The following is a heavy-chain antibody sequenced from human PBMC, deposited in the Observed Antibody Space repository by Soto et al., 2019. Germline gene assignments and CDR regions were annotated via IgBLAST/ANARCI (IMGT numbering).Heavy chain of an antibody. D-gene: IGHD5-12*01. CDR2: IGTAGDT. V-gene: IGHV3-13*01. CDR3: ARGEMATINPTEENFDY. CDR1: GFTFSSYD. J-gene: IGHJ4*02. Sequence: GGSLRLSCAASGFTFSSYDMHWVRQATGKGLEWVSAIGTAGDTYYPGSVKGRFTISRENAKNSLYLQMNSLRAEDTAVYYCARGEMATINPTEENFDYWGQGTLVTVSS.